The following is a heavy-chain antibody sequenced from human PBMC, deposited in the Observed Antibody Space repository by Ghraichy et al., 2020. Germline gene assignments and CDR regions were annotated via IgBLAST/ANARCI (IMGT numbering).Heavy chain of an antibody. Sequence: LSLTCVASGFALSTYSMDWVRQAPGKGLEWVSSISSGGALIYYADSMRGRFTISRDNAKNSLYLQMNTLRAEDTAVYYCARELPSPHYGMDVWGQGTPFTVSS. J-gene: IGHJ6*02. CDR1: GFALSTYS. CDR2: ISSGGALI. V-gene: IGHV3-21*01. D-gene: IGHD3-10*01. CDR3: ARELPSPHYGMDV.